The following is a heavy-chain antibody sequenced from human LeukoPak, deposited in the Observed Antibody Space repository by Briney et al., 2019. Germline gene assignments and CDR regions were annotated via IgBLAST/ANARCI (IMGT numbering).Heavy chain of an antibody. J-gene: IGHJ6*02. D-gene: IGHD2-15*01. CDR1: AFTFSNHA. V-gene: IGHV3-30-3*01. Sequence: PGGSLRLSCAASAFTFSNHAMHWVRQSPGEGLEWVAVISYDGTSKYYADSVKGRFTISRDNSKNTLFLQMNSLRVEDTAVYYCARRSFCSGDRCQLYYYYAMDVWGQGTTATVSS. CDR2: ISYDGTSK. CDR3: ARRSFCSGDRCQLYYYYAMDV.